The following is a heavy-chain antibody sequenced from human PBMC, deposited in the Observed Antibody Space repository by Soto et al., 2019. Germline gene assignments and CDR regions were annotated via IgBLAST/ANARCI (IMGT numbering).Heavy chain of an antibody. CDR3: AHSSDTTLALDY. D-gene: IGHD5-18*01. CDR1: GFSLTTTEVG. J-gene: IGHJ4*02. Sequence: SGPTLVNPTQTLTLTCTFSGFSLTTTEVGVGWIRQPPGKALEWLAHIYWDDDKRYGPSLKSRLSITKDTSKNQVVLTMTNMDPVDTAAYYCAHSSDTTLALDYWGQGTLVTVSS. V-gene: IGHV2-5*05. CDR2: IYWDDDK.